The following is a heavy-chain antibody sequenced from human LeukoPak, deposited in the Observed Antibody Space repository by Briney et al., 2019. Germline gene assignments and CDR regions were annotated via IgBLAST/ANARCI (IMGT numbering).Heavy chain of an antibody. CDR2: ISSSGGST. D-gene: IGHD6-13*01. Sequence: GGSLSLSCEASGFTFKTYAMSWVRQAPGKGLEWVSAISSSGGSTYYADSVKGRFTISRDNSKNTLFLQMSSLRAEDTAVYYCAKEPIVAVNGPVWGIGTTVTISS. J-gene: IGHJ6*04. CDR1: GFTFKTYA. V-gene: IGHV3-23*01. CDR3: AKEPIVAVNGPV.